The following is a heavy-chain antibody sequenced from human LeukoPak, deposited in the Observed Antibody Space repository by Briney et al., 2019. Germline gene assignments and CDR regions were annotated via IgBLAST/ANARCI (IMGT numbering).Heavy chain of an antibody. CDR2: IYYSGST. Sequence: ASETLSLTCTVSGGSISSSSYYWAWIRQPPGKGPEWIGSIYYSGSTHYNPSLKSRVTISVDTSKNEFSLKLTSVTAADTAVYYCARNNTLMMYPRGGEDKGFDYWGQGTLVTVSS. D-gene: IGHD2-8*01. J-gene: IGHJ4*02. CDR3: ARNNTLMMYPRGGEDKGFDY. V-gene: IGHV4-39*01. CDR1: GGSISSSSYY.